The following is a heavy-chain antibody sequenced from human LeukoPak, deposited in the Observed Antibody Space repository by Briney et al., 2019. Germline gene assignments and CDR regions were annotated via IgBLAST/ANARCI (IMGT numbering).Heavy chain of an antibody. CDR3: VRGPYGASISKWFDP. CDR2: IYYSGDT. D-gene: IGHD4/OR15-4a*01. CDR1: RGSISGYS. Sequence: SETLSLTCTVSRGSISGYSWSWIRQSPGGGLEWIGYIYYSGDTAYNPSLRSRVTLSVDTSKNQFSLQLRSVSTADTAVYYCVRGPYGASISKWFDPWGQGTQVIVSP. V-gene: IGHV4-59*01. J-gene: IGHJ5*02.